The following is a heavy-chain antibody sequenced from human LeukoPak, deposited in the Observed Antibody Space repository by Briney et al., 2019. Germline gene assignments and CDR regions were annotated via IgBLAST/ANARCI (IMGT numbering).Heavy chain of an antibody. CDR1: GFTFSSYG. J-gene: IGHJ6*03. CDR3: AKEDSSSSYYYMDV. D-gene: IGHD6-6*01. V-gene: IGHV3-33*06. CDR2: IWYDGSNK. Sequence: GRSLRLSCAASGFTFSSYGMHWVRQAPGKGLEWVAVIWYDGSNKYYADSVKGRFSISRDNSKNTLYLQMSSLRAEDTAVYYCAKEDSSSSYYYMDVWGKGTTVTVSS.